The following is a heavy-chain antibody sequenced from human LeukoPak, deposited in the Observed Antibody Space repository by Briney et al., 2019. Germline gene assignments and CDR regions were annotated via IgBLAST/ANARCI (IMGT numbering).Heavy chain of an antibody. D-gene: IGHD5-12*01. Sequence: GGSLRLSCAASGFTVSRNYMSWVRQAPGKGLEWVSVIYSGGSTYYGDSMKGRFTISRDNSKNTLYLQMNSLRAEDTAVYYCARDSGYDLRPTLDYWGQGTLVTVSS. CDR1: GFTVSRNY. V-gene: IGHV3-53*01. CDR2: IYSGGST. CDR3: ARDSGYDLRPTLDY. J-gene: IGHJ4*02.